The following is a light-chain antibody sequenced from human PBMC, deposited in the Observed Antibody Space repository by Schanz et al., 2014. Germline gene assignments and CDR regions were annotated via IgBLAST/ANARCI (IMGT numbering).Light chain of an antibody. CDR2: GAS. CDR3: HQCDTSPFT. J-gene: IGKJ3*01. V-gene: IGKV3-20*01. Sequence: EIVLTQSPGTLSLSPGERATLSCRASQSVSSSYLAWYQQKPGQAPRLLIYGASSRATGIPDRFSARGSGTDFTLTIDRLEPEDFAVYYCHQCDTSPFTFGPGTKVEIK. CDR1: QSVSSSY.